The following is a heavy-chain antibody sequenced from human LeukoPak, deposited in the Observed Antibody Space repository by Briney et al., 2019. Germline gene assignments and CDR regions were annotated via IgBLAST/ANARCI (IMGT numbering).Heavy chain of an antibody. Sequence: GGSLRLSCAASGFTFSSYWMSWVRQAPGKGLEWVANIKQDGSEKYYVDSVKGRFTISRDNAKNSLYLQMNSLRAEDTAVYYCAKGGLMVYARRIYWGQGTLVTVSS. J-gene: IGHJ4*02. CDR1: GFTFSSYW. D-gene: IGHD2-8*01. V-gene: IGHV3-7*03. CDR2: IKQDGSEK. CDR3: AKGGLMVYARRIY.